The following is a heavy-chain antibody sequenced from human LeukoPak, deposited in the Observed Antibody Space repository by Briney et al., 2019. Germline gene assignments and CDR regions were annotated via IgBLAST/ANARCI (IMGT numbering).Heavy chain of an antibody. CDR2: IYYNGKT. D-gene: IGHD6-19*01. Sequence: SETLSLTCTVSGGSVTYTNYYWGWIRQPPGKGLQWIGVIYYNGKTYYNPSLKSRVTVAVDTSKNQFSLKLSSVTAADTAVYYCARLVVGQWLINCWGQGALVTVSS. CDR3: ARLVVGQWLINC. CDR1: GGSVTYTNYY. J-gene: IGHJ4*02. V-gene: IGHV4-39*01.